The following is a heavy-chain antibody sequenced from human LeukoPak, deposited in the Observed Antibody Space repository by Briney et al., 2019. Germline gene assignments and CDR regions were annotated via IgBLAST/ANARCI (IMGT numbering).Heavy chain of an antibody. CDR1: GGSISSYY. CDR3: ARAVAAHNYYYYYYMDV. V-gene: IGHV4-59*01. D-gene: IGHD2-15*01. J-gene: IGHJ6*03. CDR2: IYYSEST. Sequence: PSETLSLTCTVSGGSISSYYWSWIRQPPPKGLEWIGYIYYSESTNYNPSLKSRVTISVDTSKNQYSLKLSSVTAADTAVYYCARAVAAHNYYYYYYMDVWGKGTTVTVSS.